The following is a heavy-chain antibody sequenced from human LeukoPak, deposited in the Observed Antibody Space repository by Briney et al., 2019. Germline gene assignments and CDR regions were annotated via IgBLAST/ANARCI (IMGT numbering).Heavy chain of an antibody. D-gene: IGHD5-24*01. CDR3: ARVGDGYNLPYFDY. Sequence: ASVKVSCKASGYTFTSYGISWVRQAPGQGLEWMGWISAYNGNTNYAQKLQGRVTMTTDISTRTAYMELRSLRSEDTAVYYCARVGDGYNLPYFDYWGQGTLVTVSS. V-gene: IGHV1-18*01. CDR1: GYTFTSYG. CDR2: ISAYNGNT. J-gene: IGHJ4*02.